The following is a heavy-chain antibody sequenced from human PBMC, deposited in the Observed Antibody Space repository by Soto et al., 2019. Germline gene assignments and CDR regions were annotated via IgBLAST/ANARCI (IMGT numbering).Heavy chain of an antibody. V-gene: IGHV3-30-3*01. Sequence: QVQLVESGGGVVQPGRSLRLSCAASGFTFSSYAMHWVRQAPGKGLAWVAVISYDGSNKYYADSVKGRFTISRDNSKNTLYLQMNSLRAEDTAVYYCARDSNWNYFEFAASDIWGQGTMVTVSS. CDR3: ARDSNWNYFEFAASDI. J-gene: IGHJ3*02. D-gene: IGHD1-7*01. CDR1: GFTFSSYA. CDR2: ISYDGSNK.